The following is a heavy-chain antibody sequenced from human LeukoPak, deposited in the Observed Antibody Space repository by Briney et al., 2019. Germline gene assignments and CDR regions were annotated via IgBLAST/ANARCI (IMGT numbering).Heavy chain of an antibody. CDR2: ISAYNGNT. V-gene: IGHV1-18*01. CDR1: GYTFTSYG. J-gene: IGHJ6*03. CDR3: AREVGATRADYYYYMDV. D-gene: IGHD1-26*01. Sequence: ASVKVSCKASGYTFTSYGFSWVRQAPGQGLEWRGWISAYNGNTNYAQKLQGRVTMTTDTSTSTAYMELRSLRSDDTAVYYCAREVGATRADYYYYMDVWGKGTTVTVSS.